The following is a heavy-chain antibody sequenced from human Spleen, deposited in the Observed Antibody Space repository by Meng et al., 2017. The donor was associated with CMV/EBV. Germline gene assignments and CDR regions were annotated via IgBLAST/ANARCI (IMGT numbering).Heavy chain of an antibody. V-gene: IGHV3-30-3*01. CDR2: ITKEGSKK. D-gene: IGHD6-13*01. CDR1: LSSYA. Sequence: LSSYAMHWSHQAPEGGLEWVAVITKEGSKKNCADSVKGRFTISRDNSKNTLYMQMNSLRTENTAVYYCASPDGYSRSWYRGGSAFDYWGQGTLVTVSS. CDR3: ASPDGYSRSWYRGGSAFDY. J-gene: IGHJ4*02.